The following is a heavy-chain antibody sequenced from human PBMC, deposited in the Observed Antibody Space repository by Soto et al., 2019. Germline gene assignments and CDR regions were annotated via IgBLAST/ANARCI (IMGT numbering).Heavy chain of an antibody. J-gene: IGHJ4*01. CDR1: GFKFDDYA. CDR3: VKDAGNIAVRYFDY. CDR2: MYWKGATI. Sequence: SLRLSCVASGFKFDDYAMHWVRQAPGKGLEWVSGMYWKGATIGYSDSVKGRFTMSRDNAKNSLHLQLNSLRAEDTAFYYCVKDAGNIAVRYFDYCGQRTLVTVSS. D-gene: IGHD6-6*01. V-gene: IGHV3-9*01.